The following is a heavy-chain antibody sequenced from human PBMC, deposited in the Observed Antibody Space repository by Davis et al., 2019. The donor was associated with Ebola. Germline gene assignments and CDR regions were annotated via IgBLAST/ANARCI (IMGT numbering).Heavy chain of an antibody. V-gene: IGHV3-48*03. Sequence: GESLKISCAASGFTFSSYEMNWVRQAPGKGLEWVSYISSSGSTIYYADSVKGRFTISRDNPKNTLYLQMYSLRAEDTAVYYCAKGMSRSAYYAMDVWGQGTTVTVSS. CDR3: AKGMSRSAYYAMDV. D-gene: IGHD2-8*01. CDR2: ISSSGSTI. J-gene: IGHJ6*02. CDR1: GFTFSSYE.